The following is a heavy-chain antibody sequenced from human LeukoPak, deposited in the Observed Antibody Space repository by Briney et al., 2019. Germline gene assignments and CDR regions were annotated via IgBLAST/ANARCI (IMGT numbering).Heavy chain of an antibody. V-gene: IGHV3-20*04. CDR1: GFTFDDYG. J-gene: IGHJ3*02. CDR2: INWNGGST. D-gene: IGHD2-2*01. CDR3: ARVRGTSYSDAFDI. Sequence: GGSLRLSCAASGFTFDDYGMSWVRQAPGKGLEWVSGINWNGGSTGYADSVKGRFTISRDNAKNSLYLQMNSLRAEDTALYYCARVRGTSYSDAFDIWGQGTMVTVSS.